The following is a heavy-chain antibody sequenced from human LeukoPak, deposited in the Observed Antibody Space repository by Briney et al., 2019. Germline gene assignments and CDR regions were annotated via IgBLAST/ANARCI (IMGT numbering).Heavy chain of an antibody. J-gene: IGHJ3*02. CDR2: ISSSGSTI. Sequence: GGSLRLSCAASGFTFSSYEMNWVRQAPGKGLEWVSYISSSGSTIYYADSVKGRFTISRDNSKNTLYLQMNSLRAEDTAVFYCAKPDGDYVGQLDAFDIWGQGTMVTVSS. CDR1: GFTFSSYE. CDR3: AKPDGDYVGQLDAFDI. V-gene: IGHV3-48*03. D-gene: IGHD4-17*01.